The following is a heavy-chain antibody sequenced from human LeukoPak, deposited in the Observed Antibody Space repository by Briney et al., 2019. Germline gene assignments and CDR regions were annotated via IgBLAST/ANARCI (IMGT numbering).Heavy chain of an antibody. Sequence: GGSLRLSCAASGFTFSSYAMSWVRQAPGKGLEWVSYISSSGSTIYYADSVKGRFTISRDNAKNSLYLQMNSLRAEDTAVYYCARERATEIPDYYYYYGMDVWGQGTTVTVSS. CDR2: ISSSGSTI. CDR1: GFTFSSYA. J-gene: IGHJ6*02. D-gene: IGHD2-21*01. V-gene: IGHV3-48*04. CDR3: ARERATEIPDYYYYYGMDV.